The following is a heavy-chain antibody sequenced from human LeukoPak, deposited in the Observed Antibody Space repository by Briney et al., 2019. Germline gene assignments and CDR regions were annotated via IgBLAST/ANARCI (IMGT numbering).Heavy chain of an antibody. V-gene: IGHV1-3*01. CDR1: GYIFTGYF. CDR2: INAGNGNT. D-gene: IGHD4-17*01. J-gene: IGHJ4*02. CDR3: ARSDLTVFLYYFDY. Sequence: ASVKVSCKASGYIFTGYFIHWVRQAPGQGLEWMGWINAGNGNTKYSQKFQGRVTITRDTSASTAYMELSSLRSEDTAVYYCARSDLTVFLYYFDYWGQGTLVTVSS.